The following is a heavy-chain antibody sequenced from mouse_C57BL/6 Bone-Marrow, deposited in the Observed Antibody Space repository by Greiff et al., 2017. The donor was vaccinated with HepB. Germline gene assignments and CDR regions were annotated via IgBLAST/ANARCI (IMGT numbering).Heavy chain of an antibody. CDR3: ARDYYGSSYGYWYFDV. Sequence: EVKLMESGPGLVKPSQSLSLTCSVTGYSITSGYYWNWIRQFPGHKLEWMGYISYDGSNNYNPSLKNRISITRDTSKNQFFLKLNSVTTEDTATYYCARDYYGSSYGYWYFDVWGTGTTVTVAS. J-gene: IGHJ1*03. D-gene: IGHD1-1*01. V-gene: IGHV3-6*01. CDR1: GYSITSGYY. CDR2: ISYDGSN.